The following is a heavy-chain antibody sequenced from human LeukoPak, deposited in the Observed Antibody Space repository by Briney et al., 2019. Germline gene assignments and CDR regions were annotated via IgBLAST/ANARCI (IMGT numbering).Heavy chain of an antibody. CDR3: ARDGLWSGAFDT. CDR1: GFTFSSYG. V-gene: IGHV3-48*03. J-gene: IGHJ3*02. CDR2: ISASGSTT. Sequence: GGSLRLSCGASGFTFSSYGLNWVRQAPGRGLEWVSYISASGSTTYSADSVRGRFTISRDNAKNSLYLQMNSLRAEDTAVYYCARDGLWSGAFDTWGQGTMVTVSS. D-gene: IGHD3-10*02.